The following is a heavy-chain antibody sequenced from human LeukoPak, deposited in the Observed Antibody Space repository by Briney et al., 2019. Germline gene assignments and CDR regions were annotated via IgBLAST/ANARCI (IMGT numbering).Heavy chain of an antibody. D-gene: IGHD3-22*01. CDR3: ARAYYYDSSGSRTFEY. V-gene: IGHV3-21*01. CDR2: ISSSSSYI. CDR1: GFTFSSYS. J-gene: IGHJ4*02. Sequence: GGSLRLSCAASGFTFSSYSMNWVRQAPRKGLEWVSSISSSSSYIYYADSVKGRFTISRDNAKNSLYLQMNSLRAKDTAVYYCARAYYYDSSGSRTFEYWGQGTLVTVSS.